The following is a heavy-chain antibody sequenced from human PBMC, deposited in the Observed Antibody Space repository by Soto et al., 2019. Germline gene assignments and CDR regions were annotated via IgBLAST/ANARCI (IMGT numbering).Heavy chain of an antibody. D-gene: IGHD6-19*01. CDR1: GFTFDDYA. CDR2: ISWNSGSI. Sequence: GGSLRLSCAASGFTFDDYAMHWVRQAPGKGLEWVSGISWNSGSIGYADSVKGRFTISRDNAKNSLYLQMNSLRAEDTALYYCTKENGVAGLDYWGQGTLVTVSS. CDR3: TKENGVAGLDY. V-gene: IGHV3-9*01. J-gene: IGHJ4*02.